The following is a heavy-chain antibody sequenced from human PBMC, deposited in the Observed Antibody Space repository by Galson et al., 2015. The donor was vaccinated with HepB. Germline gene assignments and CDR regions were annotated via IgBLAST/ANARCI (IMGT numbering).Heavy chain of an antibody. V-gene: IGHV3-23*01. Sequence: SLRLSCAASGFTFSSYAINWVRQAPGKGLEWVSFISGVGDSTYYGDSVEGRFTISRDNSRNTLYLQMNSLRAEDTAAYYCAKDGGVGRGAVDIWGQGTMVTVSS. CDR2: ISGVGDST. J-gene: IGHJ3*02. CDR1: GFTFSSYA. CDR3: AKDGGVGRGAVDI. D-gene: IGHD3-16*01.